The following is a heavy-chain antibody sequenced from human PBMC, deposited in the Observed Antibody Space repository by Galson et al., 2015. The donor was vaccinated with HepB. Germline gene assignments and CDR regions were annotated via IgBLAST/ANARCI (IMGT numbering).Heavy chain of an antibody. CDR1: GGTFSSYA. CDR2: IIPIFGTA. D-gene: IGHD3-10*01. Sequence: SVKVSCKASGGTFSSYAISWVRQAPGQGLEWMGGIIPIFGTANYAQKFQGRVTITADESTSTAYMELSSLRSEDTAVYYCARSQYYYGAESAFDIWGQGTMVTVSS. V-gene: IGHV1-69*13. CDR3: ARSQYYYGAESAFDI. J-gene: IGHJ3*02.